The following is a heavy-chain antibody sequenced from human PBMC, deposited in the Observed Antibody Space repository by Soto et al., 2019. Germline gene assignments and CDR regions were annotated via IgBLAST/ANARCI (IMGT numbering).Heavy chain of an antibody. CDR3: ARYGSGLIDY. J-gene: IGHJ4*02. V-gene: IGHV4-34*09. CDR1: GGSFSGYY. CDR2: INYSGST. Sequence: SETLSLTCAVYGGSFSGYYWSWLRQHPGKGLEWIGDINYSGSTNYNPSLKSRVTISVDTSKNQFSLKLSSVTAADTAVYYCARYGSGLIDYWGQGTLVTVSS. D-gene: IGHD3-10*01.